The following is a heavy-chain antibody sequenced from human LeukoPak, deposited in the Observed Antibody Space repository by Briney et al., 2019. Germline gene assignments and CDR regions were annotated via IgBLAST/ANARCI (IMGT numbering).Heavy chain of an antibody. CDR1: GFTFDDYA. CDR2: ISWNSGSI. D-gene: IGHD3-10*01. CDR3: AKVTGVRGVIFFDY. J-gene: IGHJ4*02. V-gene: IGHV3-9*01. Sequence: GGSLRLSCAASGFTFDDYAMHWVRHAPGKGLEWVSGISWNSGSIGYADSVKGRFTISRDNAKNSLYLQMNSLRAEDTALYYCAKVTGVRGVIFFDYWGQGTLVTVSS.